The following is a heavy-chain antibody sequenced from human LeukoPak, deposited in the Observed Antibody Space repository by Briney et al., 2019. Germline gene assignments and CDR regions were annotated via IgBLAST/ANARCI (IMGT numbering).Heavy chain of an antibody. CDR1: GFTVNNNY. D-gene: IGHD5-12*01. Sequence: PGGSLRLSCAASGFTVNNNYMNWVRQAPGKGLEWVSLIYSGGTTSYADSVKGRFTISRDNSKNTLYLQMNSLRVEDTAVYYCAKDERGYDCYFDYWGQGALVTVSS. V-gene: IGHV3-66*01. CDR3: AKDERGYDCYFDY. J-gene: IGHJ4*02. CDR2: IYSGGTT.